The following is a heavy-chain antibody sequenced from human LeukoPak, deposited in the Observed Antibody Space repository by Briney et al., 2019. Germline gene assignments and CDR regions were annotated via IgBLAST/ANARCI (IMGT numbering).Heavy chain of an antibody. CDR2: VYHSVSS. Sequence: PSETLSLTCTVSGYSITNGYYWGWIRQSPGKGLEWIGSVYHSVSSYHNPSLESRVTTSVDTSKNQFSLKLSSVTAADTAVYYCARENDYGDYVDYWGQGTLVTVSS. V-gene: IGHV4-38-2*02. D-gene: IGHD4-17*01. CDR3: ARENDYGDYVDY. J-gene: IGHJ4*02. CDR1: GYSITNGYY.